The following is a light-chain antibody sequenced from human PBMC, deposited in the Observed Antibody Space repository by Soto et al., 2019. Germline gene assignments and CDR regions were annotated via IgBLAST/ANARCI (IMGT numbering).Light chain of an antibody. J-gene: IGKJ4*01. CDR1: QSVSST. V-gene: IGKV3-15*01. CDR2: GAS. CDR3: QQYNNWPLT. Sequence: EIVMTQSPVTLSVSPGESATLSCRASQSVSSTLAWYQQKPGQAPRLLIYGASTRATGIPARFSGSGSGTDFTLTISSLQSEDFAVYYCQQYNNWPLTFGGGTKVEIK.